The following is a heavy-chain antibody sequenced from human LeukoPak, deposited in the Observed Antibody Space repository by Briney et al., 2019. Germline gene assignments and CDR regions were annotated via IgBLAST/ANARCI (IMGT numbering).Heavy chain of an antibody. V-gene: IGHV3-30*04. Sequence: WSLRLSCAASGFTFSSYAMHWVRQAPGKGLEWVAIISYDGSYKYYADSVKGRFTISRDNSKNTLYLQMNSLRAVDTAMYYCARREISGWYVDYWGQVTLVTVSS. CDR1: GFTFSSYA. D-gene: IGHD6-19*01. J-gene: IGHJ4*02. CDR3: ARREISGWYVDY. CDR2: ISYDGSYK.